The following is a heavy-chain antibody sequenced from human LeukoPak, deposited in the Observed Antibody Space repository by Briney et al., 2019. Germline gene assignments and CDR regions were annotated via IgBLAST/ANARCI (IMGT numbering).Heavy chain of an antibody. CDR2: IYSGGST. D-gene: IGHD4-23*01. V-gene: IGHV3-53*01. Sequence: GGSLRLSCAASGFTVSSNYMTWVRQAPGKGLEWVSVIYSGGSTYYADSVKGRFTMSRDNSKNTLYLQMKRLRAEDTAVYYCSSGGNSVFDYWGQGTLVTVSS. J-gene: IGHJ4*02. CDR1: GFTVSSNY. CDR3: SSGGNSVFDY.